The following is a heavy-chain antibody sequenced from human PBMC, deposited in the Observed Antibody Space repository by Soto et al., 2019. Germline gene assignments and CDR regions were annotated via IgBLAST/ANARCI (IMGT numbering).Heavy chain of an antibody. J-gene: IGHJ4*02. CDR1: GFTFSMYS. V-gene: IGHV3-48*02. CDR3: VRDQGGATSY. CDR2: ISGSSATI. Sequence: EVQLVESGGGLVQPGGSLRLSCAPSGFTFSMYSMNWVRQAPGKGLEWVSHISGSSATIKYADSVKGRFTISRDNAKNSLSLHMHSLRDEDTAVYYCVRDQGGATSYWGQGTLVTVSS. D-gene: IGHD1-26*01.